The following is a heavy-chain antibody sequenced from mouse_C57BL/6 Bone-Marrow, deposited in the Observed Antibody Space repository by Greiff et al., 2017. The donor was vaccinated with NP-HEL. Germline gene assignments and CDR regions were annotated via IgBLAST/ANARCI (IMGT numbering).Heavy chain of an antibody. J-gene: IGHJ3*01. CDR3: TEGASYVCFAY. V-gene: IGHV6-3*01. CDR2: IRLLSDNFAT. Sequence: EVKLMASGGGLLHPGGSMKLSCVASGFTFRNSWMNWVRPSPVTGLACVSHIRLLSDNFATHYAESVKGRFTISRDDSKSSVYLQMNNLRAEDTGMYYCTEGASYVCFAYGGQGTLVTVSA. D-gene: IGHD1-1*01. CDR1: GFTFRNSW.